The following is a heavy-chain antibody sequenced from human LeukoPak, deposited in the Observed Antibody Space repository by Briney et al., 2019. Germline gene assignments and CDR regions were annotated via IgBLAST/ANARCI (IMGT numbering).Heavy chain of an antibody. CDR1: GFAISSSW. D-gene: IGHD5-18*01. CDR3: ARDKQGYAFDI. V-gene: IGHV3-74*01. J-gene: IGHJ3*02. CDR2: IHKDETSR. Sequence: GGSLRLSCAASGFAISSSWMHWVRQAPGKGLVWVSRIHKDETSRRYADSVKGRFTISRDNAKNTLYLQMNSLRAEDTAVYYCARDKQGYAFDIWGQGTMVTVSS.